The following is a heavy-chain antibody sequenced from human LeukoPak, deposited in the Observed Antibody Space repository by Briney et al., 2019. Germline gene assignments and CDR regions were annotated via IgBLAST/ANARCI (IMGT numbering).Heavy chain of an antibody. J-gene: IGHJ5*02. CDR1: GFTFSSYA. CDR2: IRYDGSNK. V-gene: IGHV3-30*02. CDR3: AKTQGWGYCSSTSCYKFDP. D-gene: IGHD2-2*01. Sequence: PGGSLRLSCAASGFTFSSYAMSWVRQAPGKGLEWVAFIRYDGSNKYYADSVKGRFTISRDNSKNTLYLQMNSLRAEDTAVYYCAKTQGWGYCSSTSCYKFDPWGQGTLVTVSS.